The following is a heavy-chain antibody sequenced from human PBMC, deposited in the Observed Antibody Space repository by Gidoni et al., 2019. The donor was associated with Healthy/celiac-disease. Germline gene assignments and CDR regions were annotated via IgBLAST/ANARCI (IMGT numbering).Heavy chain of an antibody. CDR2: IYYSGST. D-gene: IGHD6-13*01. Sequence: QVQLQESGPGLVKPSETLSLTCTVSGGSISSYYWSWIRQPPGKGLEWIGYIYYSGSTNYNPSLKSRVTISVDTSKTQFSLKLSSVTAADPAVYYCARDLLVGGGSSHYPPDAPRKYYYYGMDVWGQGTTVTVSS. CDR1: GGSISSYY. J-gene: IGHJ6*02. CDR3: ARDLLVGGGSSHYPPDAPRKYYYYGMDV. V-gene: IGHV4-59*01.